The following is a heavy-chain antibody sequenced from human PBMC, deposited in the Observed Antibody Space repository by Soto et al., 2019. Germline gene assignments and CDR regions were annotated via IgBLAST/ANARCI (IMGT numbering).Heavy chain of an antibody. Sequence: QVQLVQSGAEVKKPGSSVKVSCKASGGTFSSYAISWVRQAPGQGLEWMGGIIPIFGTANYAQKFQGRVTITADKSTSTAYRELSSLRSEDTAVYYCARVSLVRGVTLLSYYYYGMDVWGQGTTVTVSS. J-gene: IGHJ6*02. CDR2: IIPIFGTA. CDR1: GGTFSSYA. D-gene: IGHD3-10*01. CDR3: ARVSLVRGVTLLSYYYYGMDV. V-gene: IGHV1-69*06.